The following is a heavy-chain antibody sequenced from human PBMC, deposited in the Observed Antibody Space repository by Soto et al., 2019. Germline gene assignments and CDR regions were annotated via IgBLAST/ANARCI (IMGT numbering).Heavy chain of an antibody. Sequence: GESLKISCAASGFTFSSYAMSWVRQAPGKGLEWVSAISGSGGSTYYADSVKGRFTISRDNSKNTLYLQMNSLRAEDTAVYYCAKDRQFEWFYFDYWGQGTLVTVSS. CDR2: ISGSGGST. D-gene: IGHD3-3*01. CDR1: GFTFSSYA. V-gene: IGHV3-23*01. CDR3: AKDRQFEWFYFDY. J-gene: IGHJ4*02.